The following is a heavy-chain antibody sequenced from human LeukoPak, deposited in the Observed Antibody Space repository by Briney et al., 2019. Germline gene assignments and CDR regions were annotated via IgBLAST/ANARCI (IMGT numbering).Heavy chain of an antibody. CDR1: GDSISGYF. CDR3: ARAPSGCGGTCAFDS. J-gene: IGHJ4*02. D-gene: IGHD2-15*01. V-gene: IGHV4-4*07. CDR2: MHADGDS. Sequence: SETLSLTCTVSGDSISGYFWSWIRQPAGKGLEWIGRMHADGDSNYNPSLKSRITLSFDTPENQFSLTLTSVTAADTAVYFCARAPSGCGGTCAFDSWGQGTQVTVSS.